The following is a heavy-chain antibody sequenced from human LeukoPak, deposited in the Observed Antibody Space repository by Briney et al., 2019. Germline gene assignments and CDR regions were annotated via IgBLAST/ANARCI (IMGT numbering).Heavy chain of an antibody. CDR2: IYYSGST. CDR3: AREQNSSAGS. D-gene: IGHD6-6*01. CDR1: AGFISSSSHY. Sequence: SETLSLTCTVSAGFISSSSHYWAWIRQPPGKGLEWIGSIYYSGSTYYSPSLKSRVTISVDTSKNQFSLKLSSVTAADTAVYYCAREQNSSAGSWGQGTLVTVSS. J-gene: IGHJ5*02. V-gene: IGHV4-39*07.